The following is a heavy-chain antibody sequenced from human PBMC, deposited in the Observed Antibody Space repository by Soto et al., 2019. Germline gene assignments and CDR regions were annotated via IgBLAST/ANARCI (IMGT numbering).Heavy chain of an antibody. CDR1: RFGFTFSS. CDR2: ISAYNGNT. V-gene: IGHV1-18*01. CDR3: ARDPNCYDSYWKAFDI. Sequence: SEASRFGFTFSSLCWLRQAHGQGLEWMGWISAYNGNTNYAQKLQGRVTMTTDTSTSTAYMELRSLRSDDTAVYYCARDPNCYDSYWKAFDIWGQRTMVTVSS. D-gene: IGHD3-22*01. J-gene: IGHJ3*02.